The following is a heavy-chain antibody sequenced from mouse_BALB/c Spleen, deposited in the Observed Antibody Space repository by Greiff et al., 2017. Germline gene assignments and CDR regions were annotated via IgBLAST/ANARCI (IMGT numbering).Heavy chain of an antibody. J-gene: IGHJ4*01. Sequence: EVKLVESGGGLVKPGGSLKLSCAASGFAFSSYDMSWVRQTPEKRLEWVAYISSGGGSTYYPDTVKGRFTISRDNAKNTLYLQMSSLKSEDTAMYYCARDRYESAMDYWGQGTSVTVSS. CDR2: ISSGGGST. D-gene: IGHD2-14*01. CDR1: GFAFSSYD. CDR3: ARDRYESAMDY. V-gene: IGHV5-12-1*01.